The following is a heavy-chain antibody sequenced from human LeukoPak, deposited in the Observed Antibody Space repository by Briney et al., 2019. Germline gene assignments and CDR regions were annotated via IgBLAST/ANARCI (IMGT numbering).Heavy chain of an antibody. D-gene: IGHD3-22*01. CDR2: INHSGST. CDR3: GVLYDSSGYYPDY. J-gene: IGHJ4*02. V-gene: IGHV4-34*01. CDR1: GGSFSGYY. Sequence: SETLSLTCAVYGGSFSGYYWSWIRQPPGKGLEWIGEINHSGSTNYNPSLKSRVTISVDTSKNQFSLKLSSVAAADTAVYYCGVLYDSSGYYPDYWGQGTLVTVSS.